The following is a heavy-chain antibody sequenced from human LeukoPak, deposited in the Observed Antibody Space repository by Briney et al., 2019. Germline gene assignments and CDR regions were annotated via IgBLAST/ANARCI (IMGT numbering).Heavy chain of an antibody. CDR2: ISGSGGST. Sequence: GGSLKLSCAASGFTFSSYAMSWVRQAPGKGLEWVSAISGSGGSTYYADSVKGRFTISRDNSKNTLYLQMNCLRAEDTAVYYCAKGERSYDFWSGYMDYWGQGTLVTVSS. CDR1: GFTFSSYA. D-gene: IGHD3-3*01. V-gene: IGHV3-23*01. J-gene: IGHJ4*02. CDR3: AKGERSYDFWSGYMDY.